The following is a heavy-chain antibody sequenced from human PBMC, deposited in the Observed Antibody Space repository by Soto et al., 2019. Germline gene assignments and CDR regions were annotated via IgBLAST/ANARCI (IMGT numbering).Heavy chain of an antibody. V-gene: IGHV3-48*01. D-gene: IGHD6-19*01. CDR2: ISSSSSTI. CDR1: GFTFSSYS. J-gene: IGHJ6*03. Sequence: GRSLRLSCAASGFTFSSYSMNWVRQAPGKGLEWVSYISSSSSTIYYADSVKGRFTISRDNAKNSLYLQMNSLRAEDTAVYYCARAVAGSYYYYYMDVWGKGTTVTVSS. CDR3: ARAVAGSYYYYYMDV.